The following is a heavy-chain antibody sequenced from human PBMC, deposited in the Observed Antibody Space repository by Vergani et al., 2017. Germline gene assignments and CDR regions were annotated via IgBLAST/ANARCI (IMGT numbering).Heavy chain of an antibody. Sequence: EVQLVESGGGLVKPGGSLRLSCAASGFTFSSYSMNWVRQAPGKGLEWVSSISSSSIYIYYADSVKGRFTISRDNAKNSLYLQMNSLRAEDTAVYYCARHLITFGGVIVTRSFDYWGQGTLVTVSS. CDR2: ISSSSIYI. CDR3: ARHLITFGGVIVTRSFDY. CDR1: GFTFSSYS. J-gene: IGHJ4*02. D-gene: IGHD3-16*02. V-gene: IGHV3-21*01.